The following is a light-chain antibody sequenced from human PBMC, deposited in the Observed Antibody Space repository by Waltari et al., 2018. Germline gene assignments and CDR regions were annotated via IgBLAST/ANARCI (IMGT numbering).Light chain of an antibody. Sequence: QSALTQPASVSGPPGQSLTISCTGTRRDVGTYKRVFWYQQHPGKAPKLMIYAVSKRPSGVSDRFSGSKSGDMASLTISGLQPEDEAEYFCSSYAGSSKGVFGGGTKVTVL. V-gene: IGLV2-23*02. CDR2: AVS. CDR3: SSYAGSSKGV. CDR1: RRDVGTYKR. J-gene: IGLJ2*01.